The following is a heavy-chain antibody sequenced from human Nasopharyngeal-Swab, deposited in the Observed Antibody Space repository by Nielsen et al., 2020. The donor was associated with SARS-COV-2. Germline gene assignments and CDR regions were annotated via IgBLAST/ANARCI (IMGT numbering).Heavy chain of an antibody. D-gene: IGHD3-22*01. Sequence: SLKISCAASGFTFDDYAMHWVRQAPGKGLEWVSGISWNSGSIGYADSVKGRFTISRDNAKNSLYLQMYSLRAEDTALYYCASSINYDSSGYYDYWGQGTLVTVSS. CDR2: ISWNSGSI. V-gene: IGHV3-9*01. J-gene: IGHJ4*02. CDR3: ASSINYDSSGYYDY. CDR1: GFTFDDYA.